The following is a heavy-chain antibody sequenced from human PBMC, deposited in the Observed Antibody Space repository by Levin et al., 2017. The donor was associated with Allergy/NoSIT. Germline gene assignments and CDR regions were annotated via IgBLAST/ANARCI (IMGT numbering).Heavy chain of an antibody. V-gene: IGHV3-30*04. J-gene: IGHJ6*02. CDR2: ISHEGSKI. D-gene: IGHD3-16*02. CDR1: GFSFSIYA. Sequence: GESLKISCAVSGFSFSIYAMHWVRQAPGKGLEWVALISHEGSKIFYADSVKGRFTISRDNSKNTLYLQMSSLRPEDTAVYYCVRALGANYDYVWGSYRYVGHGLDVWGLGTTVTVSS. CDR3: VRALGANYDYVWGSYRYVGHGLDV.